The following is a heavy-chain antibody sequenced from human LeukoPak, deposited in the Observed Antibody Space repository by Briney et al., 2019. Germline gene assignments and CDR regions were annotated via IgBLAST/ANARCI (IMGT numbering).Heavy chain of an antibody. V-gene: IGHV1-2*06. CDR1: GYTFTGYY. CDR2: INPNSGGT. J-gene: IGHJ4*02. D-gene: IGHD6-13*01. CDR3: ASYSSSWLINDY. Sequence: ASVKVSCKASGYTFTGYYMHWVRQAPGQGLEWMGRINPNSGGTNYAQKFQGRVTMTRDTSINTAYMELSRLRSDDTAVYYCASYSSSWLINDYWGQGTLVTVSS.